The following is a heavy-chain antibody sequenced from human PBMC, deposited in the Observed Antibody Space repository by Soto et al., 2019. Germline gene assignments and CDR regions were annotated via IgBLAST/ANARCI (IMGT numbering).Heavy chain of an antibody. J-gene: IGHJ6*02. CDR1: GGTFRSYA. CDR3: ARGNCSSTSCYAPLDYYYSGMDV. CDR2: IIPIFGTA. Sequence: ASVKVSCKASGGTFRSYAISWLRQAPGQGLEWMGGIIPIFGTANYAQKFQGRVTITADESTSTAYMELSSLRSEDTAVYYCARGNCSSTSCYAPLDYYYSGMDVWGQGTTVTVSS. V-gene: IGHV1-69*01. D-gene: IGHD2-2*01.